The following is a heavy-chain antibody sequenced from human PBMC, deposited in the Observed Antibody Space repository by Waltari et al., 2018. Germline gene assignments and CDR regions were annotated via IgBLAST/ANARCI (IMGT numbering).Heavy chain of an antibody. J-gene: IGHJ4*02. V-gene: IGHV3-21*01. Sequence: EVHLVESGGGLVKPGGSLRLSCAASGFSFSDYSMNWVRQAPGKGREWGSSISSSSGYTHYADSVKGRFTISRDNAKNSLYLQMNSLRAEDTAVYYCATGGWGFYLDYWGQGTLVTVSS. CDR3: ATGGWGFYLDY. D-gene: IGHD7-27*01. CDR2: ISSSSGYT. CDR1: GFSFSDYS.